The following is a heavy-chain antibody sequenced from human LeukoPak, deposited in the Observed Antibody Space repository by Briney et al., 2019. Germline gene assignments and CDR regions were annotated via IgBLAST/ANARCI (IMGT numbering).Heavy chain of an antibody. V-gene: IGHV3-30*02. CDR1: GFTFSSCG. CDR2: IRYDGSNK. D-gene: IGHD3-22*01. Sequence: GGSLRLSCAASGFTFSSCGMHWVRQAPGKGLEWVAFIRYDGSNKYYADSVKGRFTISRDNSKNTLYLQMNSLRAEDTAVYYCAEDRSSYYDSSGYYDYWGQGTLVTVSA. J-gene: IGHJ4*02. CDR3: AEDRSSYYDSSGYYDY.